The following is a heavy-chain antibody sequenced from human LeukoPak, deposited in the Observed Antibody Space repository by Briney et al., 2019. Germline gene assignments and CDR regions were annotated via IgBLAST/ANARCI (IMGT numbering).Heavy chain of an antibody. CDR1: GFTFSGSA. J-gene: IGHJ4*02. Sequence: GGSLRLSCAASGFTFSGSAMHWVRQASGKGLEWVGRIRSKANSYATAYAASVKGRFTISRDDSKNTAYLQMNSLKTEDTAVYYCTRHAERQQLDPTYLPPFDYWGQGTLVTVSS. V-gene: IGHV3-73*01. CDR3: TRHAERQQLDPTYLPPFDY. D-gene: IGHD6-13*01. CDR2: IRSKANSYAT.